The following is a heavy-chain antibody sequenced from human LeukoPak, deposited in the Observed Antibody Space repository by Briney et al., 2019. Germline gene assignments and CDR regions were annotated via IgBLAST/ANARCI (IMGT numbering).Heavy chain of an antibody. Sequence: PGRSLRLSCAASGFTFSSYGMHWVRQAPGRGLEWVAVIWYDGSNKYYADSVKGRFTISRDNAKNSLYLQMNSLRAEDTALYYCAKSTGDILTGYYDNWFDPWGQGTLVTVSS. V-gene: IGHV3-33*03. J-gene: IGHJ5*02. CDR2: IWYDGSNK. D-gene: IGHD3-9*01. CDR1: GFTFSSYG. CDR3: AKSTGDILTGYYDNWFDP.